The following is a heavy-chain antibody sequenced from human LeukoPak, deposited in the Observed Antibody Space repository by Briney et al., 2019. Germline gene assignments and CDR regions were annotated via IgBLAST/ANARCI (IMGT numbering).Heavy chain of an antibody. CDR3: ARAGLQLVPDY. D-gene: IGHD6-13*01. J-gene: IGHJ4*02. CDR1: GFTFKDYW. V-gene: IGHV4-34*01. Sequence: GSLRLSCAASGFTFKDYWMIWVRQPPGKGLEWIGEINHSGSTNYNPSLKSRVTISVDTSKNQFSLKLSSVTAADTAVYYCARAGLQLVPDYWGQGTLVTVSS. CDR2: INHSGST.